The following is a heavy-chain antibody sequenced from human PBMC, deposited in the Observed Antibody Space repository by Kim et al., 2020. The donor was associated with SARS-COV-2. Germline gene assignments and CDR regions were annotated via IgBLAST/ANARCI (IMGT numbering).Heavy chain of an antibody. D-gene: IGHD4-4*01. J-gene: IGHJ6*02. Sequence: GGSLRVSCAASGFTFSHYGMHWVRQAPGKGLEWVAVTSYDGGDKYYADSVKGRFTISRDNSKNTLYLQMNGLRAEDTAVYYCAKDLSNYLTGYYFYGMDVWGQGTTVTVSS. V-gene: IGHV3-30*18. CDR3: AKDLSNYLTGYYFYGMDV. CDR1: GFTFSHYG. CDR2: TSYDGGDK.